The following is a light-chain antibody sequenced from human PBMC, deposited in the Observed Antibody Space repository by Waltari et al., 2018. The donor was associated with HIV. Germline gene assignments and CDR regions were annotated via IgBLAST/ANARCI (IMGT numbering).Light chain of an antibody. Sequence: IVLTQSPATLSLSPGERVTLSCRASQSTSSNYLAWYQQKPGQAPRLLIYGASNRATGIPDRFSGSGSGTDFTLTISRLEPEDFAVYYCQLVFTFGPGTRVDI. CDR2: GAS. V-gene: IGKV3-20*01. CDR3: QLVFT. J-gene: IGKJ3*01. CDR1: QSTSSNY.